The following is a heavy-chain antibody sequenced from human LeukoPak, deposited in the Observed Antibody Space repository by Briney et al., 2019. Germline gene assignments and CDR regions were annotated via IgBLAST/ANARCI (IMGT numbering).Heavy chain of an antibody. Sequence: ASVKVSCKASGYTFTSYGISWVRQAPGHRLEWMGWISAYNGNTNYAQKLQGRVTMTTDTSTSTAYMELRSLRSDDTAVYYWARQAVGVYYDSSGYEDYWGQGTLVTVSS. CDR2: ISAYNGNT. D-gene: IGHD3-22*01. CDR1: GYTFTSYG. V-gene: IGHV1-18*01. J-gene: IGHJ4*02. CDR3: ARQAVGVYYDSSGYEDY.